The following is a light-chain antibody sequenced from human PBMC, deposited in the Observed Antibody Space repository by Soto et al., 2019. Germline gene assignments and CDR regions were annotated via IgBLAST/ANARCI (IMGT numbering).Light chain of an antibody. V-gene: IGKV2-28*01. J-gene: IGKJ1*01. CDR2: LGS. CDR1: HSLLHSNGYNY. CDR3: TQRCGSKV. Sequence: DILMTQSPLSLPVTPGEPASISCRSSHSLLHSNGYNYLDWYLQKPGQSPQLLIYLGSKRASGVPDRFSGSGSVTDFTLKNIMVAGEHVGVFIGTQRCGSKVLGQGTMVDI.